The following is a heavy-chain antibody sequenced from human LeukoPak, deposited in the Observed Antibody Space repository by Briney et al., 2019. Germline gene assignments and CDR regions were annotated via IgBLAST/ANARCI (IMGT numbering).Heavy chain of an antibody. Sequence: SETLSLTCTVSGYSISSGYYWGWIRQPPGKGLEWIGSIYHSGSTNYNPSLKSRVTISVDTSKNQFSLKLSSVTAADTAVYYCARVGSSWYENWFDPWGQGTLVTVSS. D-gene: IGHD6-13*01. CDR1: GYSISSGYY. CDR2: IYHSGST. J-gene: IGHJ5*02. V-gene: IGHV4-38-2*02. CDR3: ARVGSSWYENWFDP.